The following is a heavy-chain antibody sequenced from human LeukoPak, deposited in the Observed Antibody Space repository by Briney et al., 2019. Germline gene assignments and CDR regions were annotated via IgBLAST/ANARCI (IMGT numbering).Heavy chain of an antibody. CDR2: IKSKTDGGTT. Sequence: GGSLRLSCAASGSTFSNAWMSWVRQAPGKGLEWVGRIKSKTDGGTTDYAAPVKGRFTISRDDSKNTLYLQMNSLKTEDTAVYYCTTDPIVGANFDYWGQGTLVTVSS. D-gene: IGHD1-26*01. V-gene: IGHV3-15*01. CDR1: GSTFSNAW. CDR3: TTDPIVGANFDY. J-gene: IGHJ4*02.